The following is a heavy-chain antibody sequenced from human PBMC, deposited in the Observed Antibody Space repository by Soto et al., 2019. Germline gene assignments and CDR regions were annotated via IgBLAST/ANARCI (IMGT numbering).Heavy chain of an antibody. J-gene: IGHJ6*02. V-gene: IGHV6-1*01. CDR2: TYYRSKWYN. Sequence: SQTLSLTCAISGDSVSSNSATWHWIRQSPSRGLEWLGRTYYRSKWYNDYALSVKSRITINPDTSKNQFSLHLNSVTPEDTAVYYCTTDLGPVTTTSVSFNYYCYDMDVCGQGTTVTVSS. D-gene: IGHD4-17*01. CDR1: GDSVSSNSAT. CDR3: TTDLGPVTTTSVSFNYYCYDMDV.